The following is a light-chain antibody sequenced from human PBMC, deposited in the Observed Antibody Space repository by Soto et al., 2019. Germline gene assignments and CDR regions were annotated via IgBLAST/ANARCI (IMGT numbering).Light chain of an antibody. Sequence: DIQMTQSPSSLSASVGDRVTITCRASQGIRDYLAWYQQKPGKAPKLLIYDASNLETGVPSRFSGSGSGTDFTFTISSLQPEDIATYYCQQYDNLPITFGQGTRLEIK. J-gene: IGKJ5*01. V-gene: IGKV1-33*01. CDR2: DAS. CDR3: QQYDNLPIT. CDR1: QGIRDY.